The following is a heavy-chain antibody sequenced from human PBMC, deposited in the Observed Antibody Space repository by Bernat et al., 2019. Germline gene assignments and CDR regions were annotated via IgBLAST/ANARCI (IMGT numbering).Heavy chain of an antibody. CDR3: AREALSEQWLVPDFDY. D-gene: IGHD6-19*01. J-gene: IGHJ4*02. V-gene: IGHV3-48*03. Sequence: EVQLVESGGGLVQPGGSLRLSCAASGFTFSSYEMNWVRQAPGKGLEWVSYISSSGRTIYYADSVKGRFTISRDNAKNSLYLQMNSLRAEDTAVYYCAREALSEQWLVPDFDYWGQGTLVTVSS. CDR2: ISSSGRTI. CDR1: GFTFSSYE.